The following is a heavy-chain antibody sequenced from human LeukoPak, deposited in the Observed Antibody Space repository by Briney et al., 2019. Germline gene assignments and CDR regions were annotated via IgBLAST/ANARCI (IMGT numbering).Heavy chain of an antibody. J-gene: IGHJ4*02. CDR3: ARAGWYSSGWNPFDY. Sequence: GGSLRLSCAASGFIFSDFGIHWVRQAPGKGLEWVANIKQDGSEKNYVDSVKGRFTISRDNAKNSLYLQMNGLRAEDTAVYYCARAGWYSSGWNPFDYWGQGTLVTVSS. V-gene: IGHV3-7*01. CDR2: IKQDGSEK. CDR1: GFIFSDFG. D-gene: IGHD6-19*01.